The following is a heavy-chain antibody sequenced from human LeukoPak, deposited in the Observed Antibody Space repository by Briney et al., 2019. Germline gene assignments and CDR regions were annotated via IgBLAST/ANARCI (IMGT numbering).Heavy chain of an antibody. D-gene: IGHD2-2*02. CDR1: GFTFRSYG. V-gene: IGHV3-30*02. Sequence: GGSLRLSCAASGFTFRSYGMHWVRQAPGKGLEWVAFIRYDGSNKYYADSVKGRFTISRDKSKNTLHLQMSSLRAEDTAVYYCARDIVVPAAIPDYWGQGTLVTVSS. CDR3: ARDIVVPAAIPDY. CDR2: IRYDGSNK. J-gene: IGHJ4*02.